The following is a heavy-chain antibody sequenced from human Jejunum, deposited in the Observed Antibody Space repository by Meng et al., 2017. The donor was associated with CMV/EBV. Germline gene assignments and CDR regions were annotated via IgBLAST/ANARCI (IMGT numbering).Heavy chain of an antibody. D-gene: IGHD6-19*01. CDR2: IRNRARSYTT. CDR1: EFTFSDHH. Sequence: VPLWGAGGSLAQPGGTLRLSCAGFEFTFSDHHMDWVRQAPGKGLEWVGRIRNRARSYTTEYAASVKGRFTISRDDSKNSLYLQMNSLKIEDTAMYYCAKDVAVAGHFDSWGQGTLVTVSS. CDR3: AKDVAVAGHFDS. V-gene: IGHV3-72*01. J-gene: IGHJ4*02.